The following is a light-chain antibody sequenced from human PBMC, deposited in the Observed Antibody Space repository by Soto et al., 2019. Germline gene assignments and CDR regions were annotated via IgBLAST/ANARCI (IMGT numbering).Light chain of an antibody. J-gene: IGKJ1*01. CDR1: QTVGSY. CDR3: QQRSNWPRT. V-gene: IGKV3-11*01. Sequence: EVVLTQSPATLSLSPGERATLSCRASQTVGSYLAWYQQKPGQAPRLLIYDASNRATGIPARFSGSGSGTDFTLTISNLEPEDFAVYYCQQRSNWPRTFGQGTKVDIK. CDR2: DAS.